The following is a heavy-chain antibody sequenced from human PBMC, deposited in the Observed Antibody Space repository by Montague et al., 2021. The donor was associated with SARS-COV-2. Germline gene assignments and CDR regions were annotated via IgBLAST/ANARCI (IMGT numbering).Heavy chain of an antibody. CDR3: ARRGGGEVFARFMYWYFDV. CDR2: IDYSGSVTT. D-gene: IGHD2-21*01. CDR1: GGSINNYY. Sequence: SETLSLTCSVSGGSINNYYCCWVRQSPGKGLEWIGYIDYSGSVTTSYXPSLKSRVSIPVDTSENQFSLKLTSVTAADTAVYYCARRGGGEVFARFMYWYFDVWSRGSLVTVSS. V-gene: IGHV4-59*13. J-gene: IGHJ2*01.